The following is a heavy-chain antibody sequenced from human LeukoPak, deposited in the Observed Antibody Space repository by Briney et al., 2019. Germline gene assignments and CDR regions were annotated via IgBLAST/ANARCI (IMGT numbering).Heavy chain of an antibody. D-gene: IGHD6-13*01. CDR3: ARGNLVRSYYYTTDV. Sequence: SETLSLTCTVSGGSISSYYWSWIRQPPGKGLEWIGYIYYSGSTNYNPSLKSRVTISVDTSKNQFSLKLSSVTAADTAVYYCARGNLVRSYYYTTDVWGQGTTVTVSS. V-gene: IGHV4-59*01. CDR2: IYYSGST. CDR1: GGSISSYY. J-gene: IGHJ6*02.